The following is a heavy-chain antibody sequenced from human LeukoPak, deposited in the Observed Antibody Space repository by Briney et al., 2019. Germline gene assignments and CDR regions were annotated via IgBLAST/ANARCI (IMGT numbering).Heavy chain of an antibody. D-gene: IGHD6-19*01. Sequence: GGSLRLSCASSGFTFSSYSMNWVRQAPGKGLEWVSSISSSSSYIYYADSVKGRFTISRDNAKNSLYLQMHSLRAEDTAVYYCARAPVKVAVAGIYYFDYWGQGTLVTVSS. J-gene: IGHJ4*02. CDR2: ISSSSSYI. V-gene: IGHV3-21*01. CDR1: GFTFSSYS. CDR3: ARAPVKVAVAGIYYFDY.